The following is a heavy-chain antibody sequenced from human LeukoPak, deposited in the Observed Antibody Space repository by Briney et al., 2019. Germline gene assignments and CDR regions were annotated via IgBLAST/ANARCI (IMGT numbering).Heavy chain of an antibody. J-gene: IGHJ6*03. Sequence: ASVKVSCKASGYTFTGYYMHWVRQAPGQGLEWMGWINPNSGGTNYAQKFQGRVTMTRDTSISTAYMELSRLRSDDTAVYYCARGEVVPAAIPSGYMDAWGKGTTVTVYS. CDR2: INPNSGGT. CDR1: GYTFTGYY. D-gene: IGHD2-2*02. V-gene: IGHV1-2*02. CDR3: ARGEVVPAAIPSGYMDA.